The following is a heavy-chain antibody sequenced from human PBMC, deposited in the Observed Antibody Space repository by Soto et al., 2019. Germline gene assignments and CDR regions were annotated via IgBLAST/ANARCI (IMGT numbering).Heavy chain of an antibody. Sequence: SSETLSLTXAVYGGSFSGYYWSWIRQPPGKGLEWIGEINHSGSTNYNPSLKSRVTISADTSKNQFSLKLSSVTAADTAVYYCARGLPYSYGYYYYYGMDVWGQGTTVTVSS. J-gene: IGHJ6*02. D-gene: IGHD5-18*01. CDR3: ARGLPYSYGYYYYYGMDV. CDR1: GGSFSGYY. V-gene: IGHV4-34*01. CDR2: INHSGST.